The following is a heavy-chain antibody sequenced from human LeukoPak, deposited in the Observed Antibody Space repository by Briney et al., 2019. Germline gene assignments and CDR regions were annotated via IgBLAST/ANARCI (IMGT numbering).Heavy chain of an antibody. Sequence: ASVKVSCKASGYTFTSYYMHWVRQAPGQGLEWMGIINPSGGSTSYAQKFQGRVTMTRDTSTSTVYMELSSLRSEDTAVYYCARDRYQLPGGGAVDYWGQGTLVTVSS. J-gene: IGHJ4*02. V-gene: IGHV1-46*01. CDR1: GYTFTSYY. D-gene: IGHD2-2*01. CDR2: INPSGGST. CDR3: ARDRYQLPGGGAVDY.